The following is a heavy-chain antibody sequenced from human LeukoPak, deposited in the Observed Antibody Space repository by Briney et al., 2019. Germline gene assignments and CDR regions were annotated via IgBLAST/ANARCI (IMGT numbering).Heavy chain of an antibody. D-gene: IGHD2-15*01. Sequence: ASVKVSCKASGGTFSSYANSWVRHAPGQGLEWMGGIIPIFGTTNYAQKFQGRVTITADKSTSTAYMELSSLRSEDTAVYYCASLNRPATLYCSGGSCLRGYNWFDPWGQGTLVTVFS. V-gene: IGHV1-69*06. CDR1: GGTFSSYA. J-gene: IGHJ5*02. CDR2: IIPIFGTT. CDR3: ASLNRPATLYCSGGSCLRGYNWFDP.